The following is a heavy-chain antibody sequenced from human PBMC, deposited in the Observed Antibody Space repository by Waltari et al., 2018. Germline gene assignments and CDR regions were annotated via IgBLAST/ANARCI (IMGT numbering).Heavy chain of an antibody. D-gene: IGHD2-15*01. Sequence: QVQLVQSGAEVKKPGASVKVSCQASGYTFTAFYMHWVRQAPGQGLEWMRWINPTNGAKGYAKKVQGRVTMTRDTSTRAADMELKSLRYDDTAVYFCARGGGYTISEPGDFWGQGTLVTVSS. CDR2: INPTNGAK. J-gene: IGHJ4*02. V-gene: IGHV1-2*02. CDR1: GYTFTAFY. CDR3: ARGGGYTISEPGDF.